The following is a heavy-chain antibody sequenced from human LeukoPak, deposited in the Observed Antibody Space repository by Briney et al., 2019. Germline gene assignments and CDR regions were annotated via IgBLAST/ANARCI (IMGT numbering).Heavy chain of an antibody. D-gene: IGHD2-21*01. CDR2: INKDGSEK. V-gene: IGHV3-7*02. CDR3: ARSLWPEDY. Sequence: GGSLRLSCVASGFTFSSYWMSWVRQAPGKGLEWVANINKDGSEKNYVDSVKGRFTISRDNAKNSMYLQMNSLRAEDTAVFYCARSLWPEDYWGQGTLVTVSS. J-gene: IGHJ4*02. CDR1: GFTFSSYW.